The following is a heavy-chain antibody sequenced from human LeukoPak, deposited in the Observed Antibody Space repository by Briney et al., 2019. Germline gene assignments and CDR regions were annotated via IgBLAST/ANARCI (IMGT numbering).Heavy chain of an antibody. Sequence: GGSLRLSCAASGFTVSSNYMSWVRQAPGKGLEWVSVIYSGGSTYYADSVKGRFTISRDNSKNTLYLQMNSLRAEDTAVYYCAKERGIVVVPAAGDAFDIWGQGTMVTVSS. J-gene: IGHJ3*02. V-gene: IGHV3-53*01. CDR2: IYSGGST. CDR3: AKERGIVVVPAAGDAFDI. CDR1: GFTVSSNY. D-gene: IGHD2-2*01.